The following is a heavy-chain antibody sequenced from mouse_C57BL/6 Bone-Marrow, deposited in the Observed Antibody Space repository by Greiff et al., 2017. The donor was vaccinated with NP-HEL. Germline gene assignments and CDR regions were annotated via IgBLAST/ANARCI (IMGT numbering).Heavy chain of an antibody. Sequence: QVQLKESGPGLVQPSQSLSITCTVSGFSLTSYGVHWVRQSPGKGLEWLGVIWSGGSTDYNAAFISRLSISKDNSKSQVFFKMNSLQADDTAIYYCARNCRMVTSHYYAMDYWGQGTSVTVSS. CDR1: GFSLTSYG. V-gene: IGHV2-2*01. D-gene: IGHD2-2*01. CDR2: IWSGGST. CDR3: ARNCRMVTSHYYAMDY. J-gene: IGHJ4*01.